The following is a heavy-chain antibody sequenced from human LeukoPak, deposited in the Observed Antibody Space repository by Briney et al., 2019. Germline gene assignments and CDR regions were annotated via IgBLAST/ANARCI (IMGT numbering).Heavy chain of an antibody. D-gene: IGHD6-19*01. CDR3: ARGGSSGWYYHFDY. J-gene: IGHJ4*02. V-gene: IGHV4-59*01. Sequence: SETLSLTCTVSGGSISSYYWSWIRQPPGKGLEWIGYIHYNVSINHNPSLKSRVIISVDTSKNQFSLKLSAVTAADTAVYYCARGGSSGWYYHFDYWGQGTLVTVSS. CDR1: GGSISSYY. CDR2: IHYNVSI.